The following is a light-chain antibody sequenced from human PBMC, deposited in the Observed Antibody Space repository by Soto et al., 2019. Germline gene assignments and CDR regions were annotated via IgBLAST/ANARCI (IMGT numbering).Light chain of an antibody. Sequence: DIQMTQSPSSLSASVGARVSITCQASEDIRTSLSWFQHKPGRAPKLLIYGASYLETGVPSRFRGSGSGTDFTLTISSLQPEDIATYYCPHYNNLPPFTFGPGTIVDVK. CDR2: GAS. J-gene: IGKJ3*01. CDR1: EDIRTS. V-gene: IGKV1-33*01. CDR3: PHYNNLPPFT.